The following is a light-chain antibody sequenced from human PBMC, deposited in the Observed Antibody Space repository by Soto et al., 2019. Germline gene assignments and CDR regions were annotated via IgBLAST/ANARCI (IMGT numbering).Light chain of an antibody. J-gene: IGKJ5*01. CDR3: QQYASSPTT. CDR1: QSVDTY. V-gene: IGKV3-20*01. Sequence: DIVLTQSPDTLSLSPGDRASVSCRASQSVDTYLAWYQQKPGQAPRLIIYGTSSRAIGIPGRFSGSGSGTDFTLTINRVEPEDFAVYFCQQYASSPTTFGQGARL. CDR2: GTS.